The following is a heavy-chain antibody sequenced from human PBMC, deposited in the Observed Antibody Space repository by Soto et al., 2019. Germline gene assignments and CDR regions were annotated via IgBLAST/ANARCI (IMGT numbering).Heavy chain of an antibody. Sequence: PSETLSLTCTVSGGSISSSNYYWGWIRQPPGKGLEWIGSIYYSGSTYYTPSLKSRVTISVDTSKNQFSLKLSSVTAADTAVYYCARQLGSGYYYGYYGMDVWGQGTTVNVAS. J-gene: IGHJ6*02. D-gene: IGHD3-22*01. CDR2: IYYSGST. CDR1: GGSISSSNYY. V-gene: IGHV4-39*01. CDR3: ARQLGSGYYYGYYGMDV.